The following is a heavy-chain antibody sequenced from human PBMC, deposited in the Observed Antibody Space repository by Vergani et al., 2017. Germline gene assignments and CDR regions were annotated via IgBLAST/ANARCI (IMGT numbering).Heavy chain of an antibody. CDR2: IVSSGPYL. V-gene: IGHV3-21*06. J-gene: IGHJ6*01. CDR1: GFTFSDFS. D-gene: IGHD2-15*01. CDR3: ERDCSSGGCPDNYGMDV. Sequence: EVHVLEPGGGLVKPGGPLRLSCAASGFTFSDFSMSWVRQAPGKGLESVAFIVSSGPYLHYADSVKGRYIISRDNTNNSLFLQLRSLRAEDAAVYYCERDCSSGGCPDNYGMDVWGQGAKDTVS.